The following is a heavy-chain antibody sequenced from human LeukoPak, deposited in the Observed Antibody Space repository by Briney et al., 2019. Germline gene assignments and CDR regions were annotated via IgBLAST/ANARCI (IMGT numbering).Heavy chain of an antibody. CDR2: IKQDGSEK. Sequence: GGSLRLSCAASGFTFSSYWMTWVRQAPGKGLEWLANIKQDGSEKYYVDSVKGRFTISRDNAKNSLYLQMNSLRAEDTAVYYCAELGITMIGGVWGKGTTVTISS. V-gene: IGHV3-7*01. D-gene: IGHD3-10*02. CDR1: GFTFSSYW. J-gene: IGHJ6*04. CDR3: AELGITMIGGV.